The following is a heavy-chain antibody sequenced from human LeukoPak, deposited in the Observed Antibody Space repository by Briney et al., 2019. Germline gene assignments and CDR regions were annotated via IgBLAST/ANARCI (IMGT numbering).Heavy chain of an antibody. V-gene: IGHV3-13*01. CDR2: IGTAGDT. J-gene: IGHJ4*02. CDR1: GFTVSSYD. Sequence: GGSLRLSRAASGFTVSSYDMHWIRQATGKGLEWVSAIGTAGDTYYPGSVKGRFTISRENAKNSLYLQMNSLRAGDTAVYYCARALLWFGEFLYWGQGTLVTVSS. D-gene: IGHD3-10*01. CDR3: ARALLWFGEFLY.